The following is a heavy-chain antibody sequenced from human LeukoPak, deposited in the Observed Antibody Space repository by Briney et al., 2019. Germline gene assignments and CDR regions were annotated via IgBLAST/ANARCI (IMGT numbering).Heavy chain of an antibody. CDR1: GYTFTSYD. J-gene: IGHJ4*02. CDR2: MNPNSGNT. D-gene: IGHD4-17*01. CDR3: ARGQGTTRPPSFDY. Sequence: ASVKVSCKASGYTFTSYDINWVRQATGQGLEWMGWMNPNSGNTGYGQKFQGRVTMTRNTSISTAYMELSSLRSEDTAVYYCARGQGTTRPPSFDYWGQGTLVTVSS. V-gene: IGHV1-8*01.